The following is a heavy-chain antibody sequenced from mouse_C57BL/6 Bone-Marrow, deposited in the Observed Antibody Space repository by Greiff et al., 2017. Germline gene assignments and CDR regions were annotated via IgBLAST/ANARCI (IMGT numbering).Heavy chain of an antibody. CDR1: GYTFTSYW. Sequence: VQLQQPGAELVRPGASVKMSCKASGYTFTSYWITWVKQRPGQGLEWIGDIYPGSGSTNYNEKFQSKATLTVATSSSTAYMQRSSLTSEDSAVYYGARPYYSNYWYFDVWGTGTTVTVSS. V-gene: IGHV1-55*01. CDR3: ARPYYSNYWYFDV. CDR2: IYPGSGST. J-gene: IGHJ1*03. D-gene: IGHD2-5*01.